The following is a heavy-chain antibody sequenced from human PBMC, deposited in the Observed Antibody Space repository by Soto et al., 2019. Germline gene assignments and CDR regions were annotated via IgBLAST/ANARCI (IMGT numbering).Heavy chain of an antibody. D-gene: IGHD2-2*01. Sequence: GASVKVSCKASGGTFSSYTISWVRQAPGQGLEWMGRIIPILGIANYAQKFQGRVTITADKSTSTAYMELSSLRSEDTAVYYCATSPVVPAAVDYYYGMDVWGQGTTVTVSS. V-gene: IGHV1-69*02. J-gene: IGHJ6*02. CDR1: GGTFSSYT. CDR3: ATSPVVPAAVDYYYGMDV. CDR2: IIPILGIA.